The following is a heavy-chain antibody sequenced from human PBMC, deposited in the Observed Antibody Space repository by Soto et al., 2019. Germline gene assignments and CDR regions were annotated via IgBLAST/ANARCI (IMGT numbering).Heavy chain of an antibody. CDR1: GYTFTSYA. D-gene: IGHD2-15*01. CDR3: ATAKLLLPWLFDY. Sequence: GASVKVSCKASGYTFTSYAMHWVRQAPGQRLGWMGWINAGNGNTKYSQKFQGRFIISRDDSKNTLFLQMNSLRAEDTAVYYCATAKLLLPWLFDYWGQGTLVTVSS. CDR2: INAGNGNT. J-gene: IGHJ4*02. V-gene: IGHV1-3*01.